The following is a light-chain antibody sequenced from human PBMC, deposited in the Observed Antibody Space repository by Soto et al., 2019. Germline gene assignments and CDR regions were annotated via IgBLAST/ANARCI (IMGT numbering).Light chain of an antibody. V-gene: IGKV3-20*01. CDR1: ESISSSY. CDR3: QQYGSSPPWT. CDR2: GAS. J-gene: IGKJ1*01. Sequence: PVERATLSCSATESISSSYLAWYQQKPGQAPRLLIYGASSRATGIPDRFSGSGSGTDFTLTISRLEPEDFAVYYCQQYGSSPPWTFGQGTKVDIK.